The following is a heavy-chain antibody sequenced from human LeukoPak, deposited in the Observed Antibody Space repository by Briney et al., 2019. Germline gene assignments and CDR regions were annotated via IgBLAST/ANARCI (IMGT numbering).Heavy chain of an antibody. CDR3: ASRNTAMVTKLNFLAY. Sequence: SETLSLTCTVSGGSISSYYWSWIRQPPGKGLEWIGEINHSGSTNYNPSLKSRVTISVDTSKNQFSLKLSSVTAADTDVYYCASRNTAMVTKLNFLAYWAQGTWATVSS. CDR2: INHSGST. CDR1: GGSISSYY. J-gene: IGHJ4*02. D-gene: IGHD5-18*01. V-gene: IGHV4-34*01.